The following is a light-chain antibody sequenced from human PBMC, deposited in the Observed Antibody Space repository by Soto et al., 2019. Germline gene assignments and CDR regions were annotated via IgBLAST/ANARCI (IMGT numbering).Light chain of an antibody. CDR3: SSYTSTTPVV. J-gene: IGLJ2*01. CDR2: DVS. Sequence: QSALTQPASVSGSPGQSITISCTGTSSDVGGYNYVSWYQQHPGKAPKNMIYDVSNRPSVVSNRFSGSKSGNTASLTISGLQAEDEADYYCSSYTSTTPVVFGGGTKLTVL. V-gene: IGLV2-14*03. CDR1: SSDVGGYNY.